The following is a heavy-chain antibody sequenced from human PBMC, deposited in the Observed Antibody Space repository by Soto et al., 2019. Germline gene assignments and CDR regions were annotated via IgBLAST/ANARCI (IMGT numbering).Heavy chain of an antibody. V-gene: IGHV3-23*01. Sequence: EVQLLESGGDLVQPGGSLRLSCAAAGFMFSSYGMSWVRQAPGKGLQWVATIHPSGGSTHYAESVRGRFTISRSNSRDTLYLQMNSLRAEDTAVYYCAKDPSTGPPDCWGQGALVTVSS. D-gene: IGHD3-9*01. CDR3: AKDPSTGPPDC. CDR1: GFMFSSYG. J-gene: IGHJ4*02. CDR2: IHPSGGST.